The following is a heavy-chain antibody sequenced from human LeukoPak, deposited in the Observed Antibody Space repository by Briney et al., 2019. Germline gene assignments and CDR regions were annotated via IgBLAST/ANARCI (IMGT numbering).Heavy chain of an antibody. Sequence: SVEVSCKASGGTFSSYAISWVRQAPGQGLEWMGRIIPIFGTANYAQKFQGRVTITTDESTSTAYMELSSLRSEDTAVYYCARDTIAAAGTAQGQKSFDYWGQGTLVTVSS. D-gene: IGHD6-13*01. CDR2: IIPIFGTA. V-gene: IGHV1-69*05. CDR3: ARDTIAAAGTAQGQKSFDY. CDR1: GGTFSSYA. J-gene: IGHJ4*02.